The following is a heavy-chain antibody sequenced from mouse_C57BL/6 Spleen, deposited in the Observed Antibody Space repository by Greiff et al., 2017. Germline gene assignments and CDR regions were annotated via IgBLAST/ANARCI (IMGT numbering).Heavy chain of an antibody. V-gene: IGHV1-52*01. CDR1: GYTFTSYW. Sequence: VQLQQPGAELVRPGSSVKLSCKASGYTFTSYWMHWVKQRPIQGLEWIGNIDPSDSETHYNQKFKDKATLTVDKSSSTAYMQLSSLTSEDSAVYYCARAYDYDGTGFAYWGQGTLVTVSA. D-gene: IGHD2-4*01. CDR2: IDPSDSET. CDR3: ARAYDYDGTGFAY. J-gene: IGHJ3*01.